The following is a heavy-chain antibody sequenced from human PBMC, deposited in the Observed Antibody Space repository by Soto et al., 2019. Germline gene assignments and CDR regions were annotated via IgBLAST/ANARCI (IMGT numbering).Heavy chain of an antibody. CDR3: ARERSTVTTLLDY. D-gene: IGHD4-17*01. V-gene: IGHV4-30-4*01. CDR2: IYYSGST. CDR1: GGSISSGDYY. J-gene: IGHJ4*02. Sequence: PSETLSLTCTVSGGSISSGDYYWSWIRQPPGKGLEWIGYIYYSGSTYYNPSLKSRVTISVDTSKNQFSLKLSSVTAADTAVYYCARERSTVTTLLDYWGQGTLVTVSS.